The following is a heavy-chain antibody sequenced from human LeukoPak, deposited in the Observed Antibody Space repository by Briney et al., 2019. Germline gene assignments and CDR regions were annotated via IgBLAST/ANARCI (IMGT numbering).Heavy chain of an antibody. CDR1: GYTFSDYY. Sequence: ASVKVSCKSSGYTFSDYYIHWVRQAPGGGLQWLGRVDPEDAKAVYSENLQGRVTITADSFSDSTYMFLSSLTSEDTAFYYCATSGRSPLAFDVWGQGTVVTVSS. J-gene: IGHJ3*01. CDR2: VDPEDAKA. V-gene: IGHV1-69-2*01. D-gene: IGHD3-10*01. CDR3: ATSGRSPLAFDV.